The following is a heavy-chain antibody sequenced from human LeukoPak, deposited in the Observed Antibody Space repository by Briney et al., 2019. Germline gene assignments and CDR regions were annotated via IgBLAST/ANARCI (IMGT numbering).Heavy chain of an antibody. CDR2: ISSGGGST. J-gene: IGHJ4*02. CDR1: GFTFNNYA. V-gene: IGHV3-23*01. Sequence: GGSLRLSCAASGFTFNNYAMSWVRQAPGKGLEWVSGISSGGGSTYYADSVKGRFTISRDNSKNTLCLQMNSLRVEDTALYYCAKGMYYDILSGYVLDHWGQGTLVTVSS. CDR3: AKGMYYDILSGYVLDH. D-gene: IGHD3-9*01.